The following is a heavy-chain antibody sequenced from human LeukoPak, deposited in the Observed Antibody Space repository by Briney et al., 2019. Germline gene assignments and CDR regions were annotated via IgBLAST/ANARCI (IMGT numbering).Heavy chain of an antibody. CDR1: GFTFSSYW. CDR2: IRYDGSNK. Sequence: PGGSLRLSCAASGFTFSSYWMSWVRQAPGKGLEWVAFIRYDGSNKYYADSVKGRFTISRDNSKNTLYLQMNSLRAEDTAVYYCAKAYCNSTSCYIDYWGQGTLVTVSS. CDR3: AKAYCNSTSCYIDY. D-gene: IGHD2-2*01. V-gene: IGHV3-30*02. J-gene: IGHJ4*02.